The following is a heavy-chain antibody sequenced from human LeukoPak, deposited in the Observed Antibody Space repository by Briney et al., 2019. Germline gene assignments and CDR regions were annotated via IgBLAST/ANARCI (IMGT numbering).Heavy chain of an antibody. V-gene: IGHV4-34*01. D-gene: IGHD1-1*01. CDR1: GGSFSGYY. CDR3: QRGHTSDDPEFDH. CDR2: INHSGST. Sequence: SETLSLTCAVYGGSFSGYYWSWIRQPPGKGLEWIGEINHSGSTNYNPSLKSRVTISVDTSKNQFSLKLSSATAADTAVYYCQRGHTSDDPEFDHWGQGTLVTVSS. J-gene: IGHJ4*02.